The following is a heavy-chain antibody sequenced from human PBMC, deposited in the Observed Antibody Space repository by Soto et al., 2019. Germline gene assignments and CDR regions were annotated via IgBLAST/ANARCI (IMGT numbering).Heavy chain of an antibody. V-gene: IGHV2-5*02. J-gene: IGHJ6*04. CDR3: IQSRCGGDCLQSYTSYYYYGMDV. CDR2: IYWDDDK. D-gene: IGHD2-21*02. Sequence: QITLKESGPTLVKPTQTLTLTCTFSAFSLSTGGVGVGWIRQPPGKALEWLALIYWDDDKRYSPSLRSRLTITKYTSKDPVVLTKTNMDPVDTATYYCIQSRCGGDCLQSYTSYYYYGMDVWGEGATVTVSS. CDR1: AFSLSTGGVG.